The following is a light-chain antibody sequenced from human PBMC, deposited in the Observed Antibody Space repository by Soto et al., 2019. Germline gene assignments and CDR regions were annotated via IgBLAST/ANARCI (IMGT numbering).Light chain of an antibody. CDR1: NVGSKN. CDR2: ADS. J-gene: IGLJ1*01. Sequence: SSALTQPPSVSVAPGQTARITCGGNNVGSKNVHWYQQKPGQAPVLVVYADSARPSGIPERFSGSNSGNTATLTVSSVEAGDEADYYCQVWDNGSDHYVFGTGTKVNVL. CDR3: QVWDNGSDHYV. V-gene: IGLV3-21*02.